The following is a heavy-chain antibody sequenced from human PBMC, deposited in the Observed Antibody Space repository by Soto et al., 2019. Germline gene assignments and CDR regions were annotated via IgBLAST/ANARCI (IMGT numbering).Heavy chain of an antibody. CDR1: GYTLTVLS. CDR3: ATSIRELRFLEWLFGPFDY. V-gene: IGHV1-24*01. J-gene: IGHJ4*02. CDR2: FDPEDGET. Sequence: ASVKVSCKVSGYTLTVLSMHWVRQAPGKGLEWMGGFDPEDGETIYAQKFQGRVTMTEDTSTDTAYMELSSLRSEDTAVYYCATSIRELRFLEWLFGPFDYWGQGTLVTVSS. D-gene: IGHD3-3*01.